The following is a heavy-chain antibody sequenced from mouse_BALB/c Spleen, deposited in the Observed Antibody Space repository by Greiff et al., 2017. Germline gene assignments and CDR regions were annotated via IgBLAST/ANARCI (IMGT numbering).Heavy chain of an antibody. CDR2: ISSGGST. V-gene: IGHV5-6-5*01. J-gene: IGHJ1*01. D-gene: IGHD1-1*01. CDR1: GFTFSSYA. Sequence: EVQGVESGGGLVKPGGSLKLSCAASGFTFSSYAMSWVRQTPEKRLEWVASISSGGSTYYPDSVKGRFTISRDNARNILYLQMSSLRSEDTAMYYCAKGLLTTVVATNFDVWGAGTTVTVSS. CDR3: AKGLLTTVVATNFDV.